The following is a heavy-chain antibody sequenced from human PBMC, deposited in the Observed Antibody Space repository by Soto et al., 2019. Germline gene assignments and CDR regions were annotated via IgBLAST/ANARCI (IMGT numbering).Heavy chain of an antibody. CDR1: GGSVSSGSYY. CDR2: IYYSGST. Sequence: QVQLQESGPGLVKPSETLSLTCTVSGGSVSSGSYYWSWIRQPPGKGLEWIGYIYYSGSTNYNSSLKSRVTISVDTSKNKFSLKLSSVTAADTAVYYCAGEGYGPYYVYYYAMDVWGQGTTVTVSS. V-gene: IGHV4-61*01. J-gene: IGHJ6*02. CDR3: AGEGYGPYYVYYYAMDV. D-gene: IGHD5-18*01.